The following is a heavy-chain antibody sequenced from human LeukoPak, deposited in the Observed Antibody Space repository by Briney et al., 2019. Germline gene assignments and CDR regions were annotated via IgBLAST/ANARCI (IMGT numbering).Heavy chain of an antibody. V-gene: IGHV4-39*07. Sequence: SETLSLTCTVSGGSISSSSYYWGWIRQPPGKGLEWIGSIYYSGSTYYNPSLKSRVAISVDTSKNQFSLKLSSVTAADTAVYYCARAVAEVDYWGQGTLVTVSS. CDR2: IYYSGST. CDR1: GGSISSSSYY. D-gene: IGHD6-19*01. J-gene: IGHJ4*02. CDR3: ARAVAEVDY.